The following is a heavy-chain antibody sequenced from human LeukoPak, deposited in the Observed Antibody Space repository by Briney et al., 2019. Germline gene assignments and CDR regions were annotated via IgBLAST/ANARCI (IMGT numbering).Heavy chain of an antibody. D-gene: IGHD6-6*01. CDR1: GGSISSYH. CDR2: IYTSGRT. Sequence: SETLSLTCTVSGGSISSYHWSWIRLPPGKGLEWIGYIYTSGRTNYNPSLKSRVTISVDTSKNQFSLKLTSVTAADTAVYHCARLGSSSFKDWGQGTLVTVSS. V-gene: IGHV4-4*09. CDR3: ARLGSSSFKD. J-gene: IGHJ4*02.